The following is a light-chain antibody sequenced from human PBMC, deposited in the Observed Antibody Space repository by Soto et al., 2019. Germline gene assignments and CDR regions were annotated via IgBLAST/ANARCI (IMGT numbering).Light chain of an antibody. CDR2: GAS. J-gene: IGKJ1*01. V-gene: IGKV3-15*01. CDR3: QQYNNWPEGT. CDR1: QSVSSN. Sequence: EILMTQSPATLSVSPGERATLSCRASQSVSSNLAWYQQKPGQAPSLLIYGASTRAAGIPARFSGSGSGTEFTLTISSLQSEDFAVYYCQQYNNWPEGTFGQGTKVDIK.